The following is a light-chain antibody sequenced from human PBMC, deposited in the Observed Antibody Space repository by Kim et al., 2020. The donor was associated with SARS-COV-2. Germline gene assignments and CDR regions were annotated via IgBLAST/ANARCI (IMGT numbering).Light chain of an antibody. Sequence: VSPGQTDSITCSGDKLGDNYACWYQLKPGQSPVLVIYQDSKRPSGIPERFSGSNSGNTATLTISGTQAMDEADYYCQAWDSSTGVFGGGTQLTVL. CDR1: KLGDNY. J-gene: IGLJ2*01. CDR2: QDS. CDR3: QAWDSSTGV. V-gene: IGLV3-1*01.